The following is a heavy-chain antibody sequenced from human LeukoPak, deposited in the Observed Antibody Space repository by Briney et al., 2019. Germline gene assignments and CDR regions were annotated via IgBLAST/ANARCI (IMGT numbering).Heavy chain of an antibody. CDR2: IYYSGST. J-gene: IGHJ1*01. D-gene: IGHD3-22*01. CDR1: GGSISSYY. CDR3: VRDHYYDSSGYTFRY. V-gene: IGHV4-59*01. Sequence: PSETLSLTCTVSGGSISSYYWSWIRQPPGKGLEWIGYIYYSGSTSYNPSLKSRVTISVDTSKNQFSLKLSSVTAADTAVYYCVRDHYYDSSGYTFRYWGQGTLVTVSS.